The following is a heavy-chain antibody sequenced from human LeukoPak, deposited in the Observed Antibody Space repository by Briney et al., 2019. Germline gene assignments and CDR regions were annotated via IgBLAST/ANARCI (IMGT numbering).Heavy chain of an antibody. V-gene: IGHV3-74*01. Sequence: GGSLRLSCAASGFTFGNSWVHWVRQAPGKGLVWVSLTNADGSTATYADSVKGRFTISRDNARNTLSLQMNSLTIEDTAVYYCVVVVEPPDSDGFDVWGQGTMISVSS. CDR1: GFTFGNSW. J-gene: IGHJ3*01. CDR3: VVVVEPPDSDGFDV. CDR2: TNADGSTA. D-gene: IGHD1-14*01.